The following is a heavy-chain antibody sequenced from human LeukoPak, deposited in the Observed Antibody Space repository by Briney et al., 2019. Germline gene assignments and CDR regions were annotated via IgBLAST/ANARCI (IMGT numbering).Heavy chain of an antibody. CDR1: GGTFSSYA. V-gene: IGHV1-69*04. CDR2: IIPILGIA. Sequence: SVKVSCKASGGTFSSYAISWVRQAPGQGLEWMGRIIPILGIANYAQKFQGRVTITADKSTSTAYMELSSLRSEDTAVYYCAVRYYYDSNRDYWGQGTLVTVSS. J-gene: IGHJ4*02. D-gene: IGHD3-22*01. CDR3: AVRYYYDSNRDY.